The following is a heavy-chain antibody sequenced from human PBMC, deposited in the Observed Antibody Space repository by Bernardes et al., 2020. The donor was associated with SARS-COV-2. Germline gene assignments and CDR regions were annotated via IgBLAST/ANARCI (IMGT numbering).Heavy chain of an antibody. J-gene: IGHJ6*02. V-gene: IGHV3-21*01. CDR2: ISSSSSYI. D-gene: IGHD2-2*01. Sequence: GSLSPSCAASGFTISSYSMNWVRQAPGKGLEWVSSISSSSSYIYYADSVKGRFTISRDNAKNSLYLQMNSLRAEDTAVYYCASIHCSSTSCSFYYGMDVWGQGTTVTVSS. CDR1: GFTISSYS. CDR3: ASIHCSSTSCSFYYGMDV.